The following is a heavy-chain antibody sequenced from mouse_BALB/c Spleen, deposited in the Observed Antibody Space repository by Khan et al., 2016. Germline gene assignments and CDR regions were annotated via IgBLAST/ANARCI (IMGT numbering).Heavy chain of an antibody. CDR2: ISDGGSYT. D-gene: IGHD2-10*02. Sequence: EVELVEAGGGLVKPGGSLKLSCAASGFTFSDYYMYWVRQTPEKRLEWVATISDGGSYTYYPDSVKGRFTISRDNAKNNLYLQMSSLKSEDTAMYYCARTYGNYGYFDVWGAGTTDTVAS. CDR1: GFTFSDYY. J-gene: IGHJ1*01. V-gene: IGHV5-4*02. CDR3: ARTYGNYGYFDV.